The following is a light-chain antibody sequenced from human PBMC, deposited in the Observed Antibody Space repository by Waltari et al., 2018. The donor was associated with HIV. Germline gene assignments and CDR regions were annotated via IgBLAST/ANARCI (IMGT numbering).Light chain of an antibody. J-gene: IGKJ1*01. CDR3: QQYYSTPWT. Sequence: IVMTQSPDSLAVSLGERATIHCKSSQSVLYSSNNKTYLAWYQQKPGQPPKWLIYWASTRESGVPDRFSGSGSGTDFTLTISSLQAEDVAVYYCQQYYSTPWTFGQGTKVEIK. CDR2: WAS. CDR1: QSVLYSSNNKTY. V-gene: IGKV4-1*01.